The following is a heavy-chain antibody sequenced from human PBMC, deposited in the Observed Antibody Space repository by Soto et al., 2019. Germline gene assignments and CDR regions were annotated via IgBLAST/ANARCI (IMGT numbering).Heavy chain of an antibody. CDR1: GFTFSSYG. D-gene: IGHD3-22*01. CDR3: AKTYPLDYYDSRGHDAFDI. J-gene: IGHJ3*02. CDR2: ISYDGSNK. V-gene: IGHV3-30*18. Sequence: SLRLSCAASGFTFSSYGMHWVRQAPGQGLEWVAVISYDGSNKYYADSVKGRFTISRDNSKNTLYLQMNSLRAEDTAVHYCAKTYPLDYYDSRGHDAFDICGQGTMVT.